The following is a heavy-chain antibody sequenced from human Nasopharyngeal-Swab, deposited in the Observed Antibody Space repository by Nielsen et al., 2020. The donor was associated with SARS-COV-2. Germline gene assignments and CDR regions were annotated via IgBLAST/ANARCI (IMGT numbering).Heavy chain of an antibody. CDR2: INWNGGST. Sequence: GESMKISCAASGFTFDDYGMSWVRQARGKGLEWVSGINWNGGSTGYADSVKGRFTISRDNAKNSLYLQMNSLRAEDTALYYCATLGYSGYDFYYGMDVWGQGTTVTVSS. CDR3: ATLGYSGYDFYYGMDV. J-gene: IGHJ6*02. CDR1: GFTFDDYG. V-gene: IGHV3-20*04. D-gene: IGHD5-12*01.